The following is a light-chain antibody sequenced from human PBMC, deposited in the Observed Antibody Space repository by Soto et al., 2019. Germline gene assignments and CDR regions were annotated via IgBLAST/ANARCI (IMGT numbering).Light chain of an antibody. CDR3: QQYNNWPLALT. CDR1: QSVSSN. CDR2: GAS. Sequence: EIVMTQSPATLSVSPGESATLSCRASQSVSSNLAWYQQKPGQAPRLLIYGASTRATGIPARFSGSGSGTEFTLTISSLQSEDFAVYYCQQYNNWPLALTFGGGTKVEIK. V-gene: IGKV3-15*01. J-gene: IGKJ4*01.